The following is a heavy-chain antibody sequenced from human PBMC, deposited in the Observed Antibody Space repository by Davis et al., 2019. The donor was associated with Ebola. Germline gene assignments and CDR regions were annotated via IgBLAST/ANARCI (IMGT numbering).Heavy chain of an antibody. V-gene: IGHV3-30*03. D-gene: IGHD2-8*01. Sequence: GESLKISCAASGFTFSNYGMSWVRQAPGKGLEWVALISYDGSNKYYADSVKGRFTISRDNAKNSLYLQMNSLRAEDTAVYYCARDVEDIVLMVYAMGIDYWGQGTLVTVSS. J-gene: IGHJ4*02. CDR3: ARDVEDIVLMVYAMGIDY. CDR2: ISYDGSNK. CDR1: GFTFSNYG.